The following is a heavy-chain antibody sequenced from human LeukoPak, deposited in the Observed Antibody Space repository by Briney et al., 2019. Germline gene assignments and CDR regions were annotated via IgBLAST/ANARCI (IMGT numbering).Heavy chain of an antibody. CDR3: ARDRGYYDFWSGYYPRKFDP. CDR1: GGTFSSYA. Sequence: GASVKVSCKASGGTFSSYAISWVRQAPGQGLEWMGGIISIFGTANYAQKFQGRVTITADESTSTAYMELSSLRSEDTAVYYCARDRGYYDFWSGYYPRKFDPWGQGTLVTVSS. CDR2: IISIFGTA. D-gene: IGHD3-3*01. J-gene: IGHJ5*02. V-gene: IGHV1-69*13.